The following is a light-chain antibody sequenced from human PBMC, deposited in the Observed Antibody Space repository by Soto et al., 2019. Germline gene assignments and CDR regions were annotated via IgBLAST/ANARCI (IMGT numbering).Light chain of an antibody. CDR3: QQRSYWPLT. CDR2: DAS. J-gene: IGKJ4*01. CDR1: QSIGRY. V-gene: IGKV3-11*01. Sequence: DIVLTQSPDTLSLSPGERATLSCRASQSIGRYLVWFQQKPGQAPRLLIYDASTRATGIPARFSGSGSGADFTFTISSLEPEDFAVYYCQQRSYWPLTFGGGTKVEIK.